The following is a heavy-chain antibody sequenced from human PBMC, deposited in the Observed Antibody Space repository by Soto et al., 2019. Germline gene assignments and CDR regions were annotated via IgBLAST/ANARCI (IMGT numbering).Heavy chain of an antibody. CDR1: GFTFSSYA. CDR2: ISYDGSNK. Sequence: QVQLVESGGGVVQPGRSLRLSCAASGFTFSSYAMHWVRQAPGKGLEWVAVISYDGSNKYYADSVKGRFTISRDNSKNTLYLQMNSLRAXDTAVXYCARDFSYGADWGQGTLVTVSS. J-gene: IGHJ4*02. V-gene: IGHV3-30-3*01. CDR3: ARDFSYGAD. D-gene: IGHD5-18*01.